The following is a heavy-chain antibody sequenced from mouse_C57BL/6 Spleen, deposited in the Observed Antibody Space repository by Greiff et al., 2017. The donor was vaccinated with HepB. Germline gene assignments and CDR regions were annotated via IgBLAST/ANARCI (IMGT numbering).Heavy chain of an antibody. Sequence: QVTLKESGPGILQSSQTLSLTCSFSGFSLSTSGMGVSWIRQPSGKGLEWLAHIYWDDDKRYNPSLKSRLTISKDTSRNQVFLNITSVDTADTATYYCARSTVVPFDYWGQGTTLTVSS. D-gene: IGHD1-1*01. V-gene: IGHV8-12*01. CDR3: ARSTVVPFDY. CDR2: IYWDDDK. J-gene: IGHJ2*01. CDR1: GFSLSTSGMG.